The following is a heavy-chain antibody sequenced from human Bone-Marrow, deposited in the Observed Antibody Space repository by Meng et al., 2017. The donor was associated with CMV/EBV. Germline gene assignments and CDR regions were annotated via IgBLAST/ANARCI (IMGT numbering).Heavy chain of an antibody. CDR2: INPNSGGT. Sequence: ASVKVSCKASGGTFSNYAISWVRQAPGEGLEWMGWINPNSGGTNYAQKFQGRVTMTRDTSISTAYMELSRLRSDDTAVYYCARDLSLLVVPIDYWGQGTLVTVSS. V-gene: IGHV1-2*02. J-gene: IGHJ4*02. D-gene: IGHD2-2*01. CDR1: GGTFSNYA. CDR3: ARDLSLLVVPIDY.